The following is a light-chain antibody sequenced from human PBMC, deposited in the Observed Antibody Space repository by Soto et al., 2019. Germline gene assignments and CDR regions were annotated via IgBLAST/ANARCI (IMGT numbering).Light chain of an antibody. CDR3: QQYGSSPQT. Sequence: ETVLTQSPGTLSLSPGERATLSCRASQSVSSSYLAWYQQKPGQAPWLLIYGASSRATGIPDRFSGSGSGTDFTLTISRLEPEDFAVYYCQQYGSSPQTFGGGTKVEIK. CDR2: GAS. V-gene: IGKV3-20*01. CDR1: QSVSSSY. J-gene: IGKJ4*01.